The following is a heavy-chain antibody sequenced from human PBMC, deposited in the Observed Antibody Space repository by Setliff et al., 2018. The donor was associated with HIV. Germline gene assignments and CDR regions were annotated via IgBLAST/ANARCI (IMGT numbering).Heavy chain of an antibody. V-gene: IGHV3-15*01. CDR1: GFTFSNAW. CDR3: STGPSRVSDGIADF. CDR2: IKSKTDGGTT. J-gene: IGHJ4*02. Sequence: GGSLRLSCAASGFTFSNAWMSWVRQAPGKGLEWVGRIKSKTDGGTTDYAAPVKGRFTISRDDSKSILYLQMNSLEIEDTAVYFCSTGPSRVSDGIADFWGPVTLVTVS.